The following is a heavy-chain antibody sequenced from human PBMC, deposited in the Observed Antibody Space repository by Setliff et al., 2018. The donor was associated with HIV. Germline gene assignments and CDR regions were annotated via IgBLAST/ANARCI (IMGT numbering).Heavy chain of an antibody. CDR1: GDDINRDF. V-gene: IGHV4-59*01. J-gene: IGHJ4*02. Sequence: PSETLSLTCSVSGDDINRDFWTWMRQPPGKGLEWIGYVQYVVPANYNPSLQSRPTLSIDTSKNQFSLKLISVTAADTAVYYCARGEPPASRSGLIYWGQGMLVTVSS. CDR2: VQYVVPA. CDR3: ARGEPPASRSGLIY. D-gene: IGHD3-22*01.